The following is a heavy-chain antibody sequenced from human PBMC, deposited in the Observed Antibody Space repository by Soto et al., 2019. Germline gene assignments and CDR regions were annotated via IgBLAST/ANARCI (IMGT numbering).Heavy chain of an antibody. CDR2: ISAYNGNT. D-gene: IGHD3-16*02. CDR3: SREADYYDYIWGSYRPIDY. Sequence: ASVKVSCKASGYTFTSYGISWVRQAPGQGLEWMGWISAYNGNTNYAQKLQGRVNMTTDTSTSTVYMELRSLSSDDTAVYYCSREADYYDYIWGSYRPIDYWGQGTLVTVSS. J-gene: IGHJ4*02. V-gene: IGHV1-18*01. CDR1: GYTFTSYG.